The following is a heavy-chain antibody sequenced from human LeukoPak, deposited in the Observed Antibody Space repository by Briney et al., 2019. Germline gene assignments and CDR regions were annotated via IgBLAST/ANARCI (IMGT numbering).Heavy chain of an antibody. CDR1: GFTFSSYS. CDR2: ISSSSSYI. V-gene: IGHV3-21*01. CDR3: ARARITGTTLPVDY. D-gene: IGHD1-20*01. J-gene: IGHJ4*02. Sequence: PGGSLRLSCAASGFTFSSYSMNWVRQAPGKGLEWVSSISSSSSYIYYADSVKGRFTISRDNAKNSLYPQMNSLRAEDTAVYYCARARITGTTLPVDYWGQGTLVTVSS.